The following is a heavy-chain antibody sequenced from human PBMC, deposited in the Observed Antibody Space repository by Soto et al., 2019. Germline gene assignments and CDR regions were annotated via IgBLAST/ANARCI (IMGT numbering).Heavy chain of an antibody. J-gene: IGHJ5*02. V-gene: IGHV1-46*01. Sequence: ASVKVSCKASGYTFTSYYIHWVRQAPGQGLEWMGVINPSGGSTTYAQKFQDRVTMTRDTSTSTVYMELSSLRSEDTAVYYCARENWFDPWGQGTLVTVSS. CDR1: GYTFTSYY. CDR3: ARENWFDP. CDR2: INPSGGST.